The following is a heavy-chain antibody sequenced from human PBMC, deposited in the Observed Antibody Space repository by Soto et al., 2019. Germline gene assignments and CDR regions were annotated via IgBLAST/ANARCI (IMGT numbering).Heavy chain of an antibody. V-gene: IGHV1-2*04. D-gene: IGHD6-13*01. CDR3: ARSAAAGTPHYYYGMDV. J-gene: IGHJ6*02. CDR1: GYTFTGYY. CDR2: INPSSGGT. Sequence: ASVKVSCKASGYTFTGYYMHWVRQAPGQGLEWMGWINPSSGGTNYAQKFQGWVTMTRDTSISTAYMELSRLRSDDTAVYYCARSAAAGTPHYYYGMDVWGQGTTVTVSS.